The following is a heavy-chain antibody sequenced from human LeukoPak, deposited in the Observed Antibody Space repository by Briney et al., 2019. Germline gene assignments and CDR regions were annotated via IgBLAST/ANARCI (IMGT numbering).Heavy chain of an antibody. J-gene: IGHJ4*02. Sequence: GESLKISCQCSGYDFTSYWIAWVRQMPGKGLEWMGIIYPGDSDTRYSPSFQGQVTISADKSISTAYLQWSSLKASDTAMYYCARFGSGDYFDSWGQGTLVTVSS. D-gene: IGHD3-3*01. V-gene: IGHV5-51*01. CDR2: IYPGDSDT. CDR1: GYDFTSYW. CDR3: ARFGSGDYFDS.